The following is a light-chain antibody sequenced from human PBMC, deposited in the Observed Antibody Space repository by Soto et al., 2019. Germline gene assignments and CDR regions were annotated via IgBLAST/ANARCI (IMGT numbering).Light chain of an antibody. CDR1: QSVSSY. CDR3: QQRSNWPPT. V-gene: IGKV3-11*01. Sequence: EIVLTQSPATLSLSPGERATISCRASQSVSSYLAWYQQTPGQAPRLLIYDASNRATGIPARFSGSGSGTDLTLTISSLETEDFAVYYCQQRSNWPPTFGQGTKLEIK. CDR2: DAS. J-gene: IGKJ2*01.